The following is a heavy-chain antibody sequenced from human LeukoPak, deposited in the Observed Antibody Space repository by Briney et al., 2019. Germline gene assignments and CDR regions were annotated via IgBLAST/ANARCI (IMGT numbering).Heavy chain of an antibody. Sequence: SQTLSLTCAVSGGSISSGGYSWSWIRQPPGKGLEWIGYIYHSGSTYYNPSLKSRVTISVDRSKSQFSLRLSSVTAADTAVYYCARVNYYDSSGLDYWGQGTLVTVSS. CDR2: IYHSGST. CDR1: GGSISSGGYS. J-gene: IGHJ4*02. V-gene: IGHV4-30-2*01. CDR3: ARVNYYDSSGLDY. D-gene: IGHD3-22*01.